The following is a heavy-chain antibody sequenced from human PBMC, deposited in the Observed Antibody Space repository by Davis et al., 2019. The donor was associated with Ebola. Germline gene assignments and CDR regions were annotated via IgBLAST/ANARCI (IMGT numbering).Heavy chain of an antibody. Sequence: HTGGSLRLSCVASGFTFSNYWMHWVRLGPGKGLVWVSRINSDGSSTSYADSVKGRFTISRDNAKNTLYLQMNSLRAEDTAVYYCARGRYSGSYYLPFWYWGQGTLVTVSS. CDR3: ARGRYSGSYYLPFWY. CDR1: GFTFSNYW. CDR2: INSDGSST. D-gene: IGHD1-26*01. J-gene: IGHJ4*02. V-gene: IGHV3-74*01.